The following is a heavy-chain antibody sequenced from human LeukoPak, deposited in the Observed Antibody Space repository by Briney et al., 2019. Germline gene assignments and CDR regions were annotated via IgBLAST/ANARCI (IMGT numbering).Heavy chain of an antibody. CDR1: GGSTSSYY. CDR3: ARGEDIVVVPAAKKYYFYGMDV. Sequence: TSETLSLTCTVSGGSTSSYYWSWIRQPPGKGLEWIGYIYYSGSTNYNPSLKSRVTISVDTSKNQFSLKLSSVTAADTAVYYCARGEDIVVVPAAKKYYFYGMDVWGKGTTVTVSS. CDR2: IYYSGST. D-gene: IGHD2-2*01. V-gene: IGHV4-59*01. J-gene: IGHJ6*04.